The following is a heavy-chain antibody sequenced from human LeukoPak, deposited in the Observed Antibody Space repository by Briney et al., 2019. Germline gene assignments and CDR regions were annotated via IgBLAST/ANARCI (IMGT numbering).Heavy chain of an antibody. D-gene: IGHD6-13*01. CDR2: INPNSGGT. V-gene: IGHV1-2*02. J-gene: IGHJ5*02. Sequence: ASVKVSCKASGYTFTGYYMHWVRQAPGQGLGWMGWINPNSGGTNYAQKFQGRVTMTRDTSISTAYMELSRLRSDDTAVYYCATTWGAAAVNWFDPWGQGTLVTVSS. CDR3: ATTWGAAAVNWFDP. CDR1: GYTFTGYY.